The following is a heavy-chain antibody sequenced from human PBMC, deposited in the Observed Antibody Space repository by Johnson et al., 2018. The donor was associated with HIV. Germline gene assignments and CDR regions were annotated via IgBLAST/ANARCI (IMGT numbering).Heavy chain of an antibody. CDR3: AKLWAYCGGDCYWRGHDAFDI. CDR1: GFTFSSYA. V-gene: IGHV3-30-3*02. D-gene: IGHD2-21*02. Sequence: QVQLVESGGGVVQPGRSLRLSCAASGFTFSSYAMHWVRQAPGKGLEWVAVISYDGSNKYYADSVKGRFTISRDNSKNTLYLQMNSLRAEDTAVYYCAKLWAYCGGDCYWRGHDAFDIWGQGTMVTVSS. J-gene: IGHJ3*02. CDR2: ISYDGSNK.